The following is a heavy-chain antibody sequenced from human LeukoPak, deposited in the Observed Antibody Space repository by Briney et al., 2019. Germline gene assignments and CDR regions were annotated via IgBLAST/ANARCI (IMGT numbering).Heavy chain of an antibody. D-gene: IGHD7-27*01. CDR2: VNGRGATT. J-gene: IGHJ6*03. V-gene: IGHV3-23*01. CDR3: AKAPATGEGYYLYYMDV. Sequence: GGSLRLSCAASGFASGFTFSDYAVSWVRQAPGKGPEWVASVNGRGATTYYADSVRGRFTISRDNSKNTVYLQMISLGADDTAVYFCAKAPATGEGYYLYYMDVWGKGTTVTVSS. CDR1: GFTFSDYA.